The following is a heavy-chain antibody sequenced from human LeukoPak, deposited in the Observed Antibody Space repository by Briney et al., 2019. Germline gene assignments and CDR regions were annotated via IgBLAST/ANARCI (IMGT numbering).Heavy chain of an antibody. Sequence: GESLRLSCAASGFTFSSYSMNWVRQAPGKGLEWVSSISASGSYIYYADSLKGRFTISRDNTKNSLFLQMNSLRAEDTAVYYCARDSPGTTASDYWGQGTLVTVSS. CDR3: ARDSPGTTASDY. CDR2: ISASGSYI. D-gene: IGHD1-1*01. V-gene: IGHV3-21*01. CDR1: GFTFSSYS. J-gene: IGHJ4*02.